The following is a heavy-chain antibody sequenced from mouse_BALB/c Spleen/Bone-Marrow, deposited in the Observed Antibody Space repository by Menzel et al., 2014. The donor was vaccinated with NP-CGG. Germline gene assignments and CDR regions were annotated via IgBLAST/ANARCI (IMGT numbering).Heavy chain of an antibody. CDR2: INPSSGYT. J-gene: IGHJ3*01. V-gene: IGHV1-4*01. CDR1: GYTFDYYT. D-gene: IGHD2-2*01. Sequence: VQGVESGAELARPGASVKMSCKASGYTFDYYTVQWVKQRPGQGLEWIGYINPSSGYTNYNQKFKDKATLTADKSSSTACMQLSSLTSEDSVVYYCAREVYGSWFAYWGQGTLVTVSA. CDR3: AREVYGSWFAY.